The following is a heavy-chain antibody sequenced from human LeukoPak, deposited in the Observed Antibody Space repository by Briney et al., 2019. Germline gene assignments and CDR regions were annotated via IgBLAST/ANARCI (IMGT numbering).Heavy chain of an antibody. D-gene: IGHD4-17*01. J-gene: IGHJ4*02. CDR2: HYYSGTT. CDR3: ARGRYYGDYIDY. Sequence: SQTLSLTCTVSGGSISSGGYYWSWIRQHPGKGLEWIGYHYYSGTTNYSPSLKSRVDISVDTFRNQFSLRLTSVTAADTAVYYCARGRYYGDYIDYWGQGALVTVSS. CDR1: GGSISSGGYY. V-gene: IGHV4-30-4*08.